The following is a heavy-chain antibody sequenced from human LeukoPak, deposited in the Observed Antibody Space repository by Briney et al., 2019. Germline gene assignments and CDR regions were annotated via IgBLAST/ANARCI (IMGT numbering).Heavy chain of an antibody. D-gene: IGHD2-2*01. CDR2: MNPNSGNT. V-gene: IGHV1-8*01. CDR3: ARESPNNPPCSTTSCQYYYYYYYYMDV. J-gene: IGHJ6*03. CDR1: GYTFTSYD. Sequence: ASVKVSCKASGYTFTSYDINWVRQATGQGLEWMGWMNPNSGNTGYAQKFQGRVTMTRNTSISTAYMELSSLRSEDTAVYYCARESPNNPPCSTTSCQYYYYYYYYMDVWGKGTTVTVSS.